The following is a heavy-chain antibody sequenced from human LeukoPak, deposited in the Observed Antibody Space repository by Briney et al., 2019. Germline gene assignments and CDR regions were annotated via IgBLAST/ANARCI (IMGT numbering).Heavy chain of an antibody. D-gene: IGHD6-13*01. Sequence: PSETLSLTCTVSGGSISSYYWSWLRQPPGKGLEWIGYIYYSGSTNYNPSLKSRVTISVDTSKNQSSLKLSSVTAADTAVYYCASYSSSWYYFDYWGQGTLVTVSS. CDR3: ASYSSSWYYFDY. V-gene: IGHV4-59*01. CDR1: GGSISSYY. J-gene: IGHJ4*02. CDR2: IYYSGST.